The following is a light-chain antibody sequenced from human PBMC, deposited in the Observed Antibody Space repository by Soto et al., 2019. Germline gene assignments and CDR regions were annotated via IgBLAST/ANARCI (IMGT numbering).Light chain of an antibody. J-gene: IGKJ4*01. Sequence: EIVMTQSPATLSVSPGERATLSCRASQSISSNLAWYQQKPGQAPRLLMFRTSSMATGFPARFSGSGSGTEFNLTISSLQSEDFAVYYCQQYDSWPLTFGGGTKVDIK. V-gene: IGKV3-15*01. CDR3: QQYDSWPLT. CDR1: QSISSN. CDR2: RTS.